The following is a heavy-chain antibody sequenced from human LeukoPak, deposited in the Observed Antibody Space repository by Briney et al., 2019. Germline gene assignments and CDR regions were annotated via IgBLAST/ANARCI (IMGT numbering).Heavy chain of an antibody. D-gene: IGHD4-23*01. CDR1: GGSISNYY. CDR3: ARGSIPGDYGGYNWFDP. CDR2: IYYSGST. V-gene: IGHV4-59*01. J-gene: IGHJ5*02. Sequence: PSETLSLTCTVSGGSISNYYWSWIRQPPGKGLEWIGYIYYSGSTNYNPSLKSRVTISVDTSKNQFSLKLSSVTAADTAVYYCARGSIPGDYGGYNWFDPWGQGTLVTVSS.